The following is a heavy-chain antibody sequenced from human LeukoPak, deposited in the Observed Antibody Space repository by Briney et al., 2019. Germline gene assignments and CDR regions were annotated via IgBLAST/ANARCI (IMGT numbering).Heavy chain of an antibody. CDR3: VREGYYATIDY. V-gene: IGHV3-33*01. Sequence: PGGSLRLSCAASGFTFSSYGMHWVRQAPGKGLEWVAVISYDGSNKYYADSVKGRFTFSRDISKNTLYLYLQMNSLRAEDTAVYYCVREGYYATIDYWGQGTLVTVSS. CDR2: ISYDGSNK. J-gene: IGHJ4*02. D-gene: IGHD3-10*01. CDR1: GFTFSSYG.